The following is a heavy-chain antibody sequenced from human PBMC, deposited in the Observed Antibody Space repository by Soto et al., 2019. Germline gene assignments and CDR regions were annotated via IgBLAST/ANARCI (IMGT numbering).Heavy chain of an antibody. V-gene: IGHV2-5*02. D-gene: IGHD2-15*01. Sequence: QITLKESGPTLVKPTQTLTLTCTFSGFSLSTSGVGVGWIRQPPGQALEWLALIYWDDDKRYSPSLKSRLTSTKDTSQNQVVLTMTNMDPVDTATYYCAHRPSYCSGGSCYSGFDYWGQGTLVTVSS. CDR3: AHRPSYCSGGSCYSGFDY. J-gene: IGHJ4*02. CDR2: IYWDDDK. CDR1: GFSLSTSGVG.